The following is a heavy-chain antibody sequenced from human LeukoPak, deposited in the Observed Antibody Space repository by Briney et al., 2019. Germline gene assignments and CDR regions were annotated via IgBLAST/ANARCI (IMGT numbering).Heavy chain of an antibody. J-gene: IGHJ4*02. D-gene: IGHD4-11*01. V-gene: IGHV3-48*04. CDR2: ISSSSSTI. CDR1: GFTFSSYS. Sequence: GGSLRLPCAASGFTFSSYSMNWVRQAPGKGLEWVSYISSSSSTIYYADSVKGRFTISRDNAKNSLYLQMNSLRAEDTAVYYCAVAWGYSNYWGQGTLVTVSS. CDR3: AVAWGYSNY.